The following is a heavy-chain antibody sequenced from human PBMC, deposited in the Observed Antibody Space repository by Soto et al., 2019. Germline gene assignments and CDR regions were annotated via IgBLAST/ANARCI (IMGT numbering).Heavy chain of an antibody. CDR1: GDSFTNYA. J-gene: IGHJ5*02. D-gene: IGHD2-8*01. CDR3: GRYCTNTKCRGGYYLDL. CDR2: IILALGPP. V-gene: IGHV1-69*01. Sequence: QVLLVQSGAEMKQPGSSVSVSCRASGDSFTNYAFTWVRQAPGQGPEWLGGIILALGPPHYSQRFQGRLTITADGSSSTVYVELGSLRLDATAVYYCGRYCTNTKCRGGYYLDLWGQGTLLTVSS.